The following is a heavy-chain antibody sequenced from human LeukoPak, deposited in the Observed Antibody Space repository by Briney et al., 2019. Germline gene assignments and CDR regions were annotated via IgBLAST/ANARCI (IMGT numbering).Heavy chain of an antibody. CDR2: FSNSGTT. J-gene: IGHJ4*02. CDR1: GASISDYY. CDR3: ARGSNWGDY. Sequence: SETLSLTCTVSGASISDYYWSWIRQPPGKGLEWNGFFSNSGTTNYNPSLKSRVTMSVDTSKNQFSLKLSPVTAADTAVYYCARGSNWGDYWGQGTLVTVSS. V-gene: IGHV4-59*12. D-gene: IGHD7-27*01.